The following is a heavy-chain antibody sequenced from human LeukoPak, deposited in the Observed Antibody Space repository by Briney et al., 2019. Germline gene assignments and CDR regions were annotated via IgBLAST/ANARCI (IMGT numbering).Heavy chain of an antibody. Sequence: PSETLSLTCTVSGGSISSYYWSWIRQPPGKGLEWIRYIYYSGSTNYNPSLKSRVTISVDTSKNQFSLKLSSVTAADTAVYYCARIPMTTVTPTLEAFDIWGQGTMVTVSS. CDR2: IYYSGST. CDR1: GGSISSYY. D-gene: IGHD4-17*01. J-gene: IGHJ3*02. V-gene: IGHV4-59*01. CDR3: ARIPMTTVTPTLEAFDI.